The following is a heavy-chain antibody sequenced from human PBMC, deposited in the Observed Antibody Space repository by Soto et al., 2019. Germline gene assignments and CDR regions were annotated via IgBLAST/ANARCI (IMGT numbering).Heavy chain of an antibody. CDR1: GFTFSSYA. V-gene: IGHV3-30-3*01. CDR2: ISYDGSNK. J-gene: IGHJ4*02. CDR3: AREVVGASHFDY. Sequence: QVQLVESGGGVVQPGRSLRLSCAASGFTFSSYAMHWVRQAPGKGLEWVAVISYDGSNKYYADSVKGRFPISRDNSKNTLYLQMNSLRAEDTAVYYCAREVVGASHFDYWGQGTLVTVSS. D-gene: IGHD1-26*01.